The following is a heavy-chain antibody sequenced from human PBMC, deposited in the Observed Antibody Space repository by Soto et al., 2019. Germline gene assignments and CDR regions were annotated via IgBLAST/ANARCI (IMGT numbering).Heavy chain of an antibody. Sequence: GGSLRLSCAASGFSVSSNYMSWVRQAPGKGLEWVSVIYSDGSTYYADSVKGRFTISRHNSKNTLYLQMNSLRAEDTAVYYCARDHGGAYGDYLGGQGTLVTVSS. D-gene: IGHD4-17*01. CDR3: ARDHGGAYGDYL. J-gene: IGHJ4*02. V-gene: IGHV3-53*04. CDR1: GFSVSSNY. CDR2: IYSDGST.